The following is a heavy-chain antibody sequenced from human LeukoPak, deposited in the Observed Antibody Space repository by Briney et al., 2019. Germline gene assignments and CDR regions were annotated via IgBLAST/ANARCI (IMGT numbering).Heavy chain of an antibody. D-gene: IGHD3-22*01. V-gene: IGHV3-53*01. CDR2: TYTGGNS. Sequence: GSLRLSCAAAGFTVSSIHMVWVRQAPGKGLEWGSGTYTGGNSYYADSVKGRFIISRDISKNTLYLQMNSLRAEDSALYYCARGGRGSAAVVAPRSFDIWGQGTMVTVSS. J-gene: IGHJ3*02. CDR3: ARGGRGSAAVVAPRSFDI. CDR1: GFTVSSIH.